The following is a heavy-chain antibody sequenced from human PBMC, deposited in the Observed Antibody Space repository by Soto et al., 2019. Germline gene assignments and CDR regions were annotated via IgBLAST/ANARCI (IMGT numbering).Heavy chain of an antibody. J-gene: IGHJ4*02. Sequence: ASVKVSCKASGYTFSNYCVSWLLQAPGQGLEWLGWSSAYNGNRNYAQNLQGRVTMTTDTSTNTAYMELRSLRSDDTAFYYCARDPRPTGNYYHFDYWGQGTLVTVSS. V-gene: IGHV1-18*04. CDR3: ARDPRPTGNYYHFDY. CDR1: GYTFSNYC. CDR2: SSAYNGNR. D-gene: IGHD1-26*01.